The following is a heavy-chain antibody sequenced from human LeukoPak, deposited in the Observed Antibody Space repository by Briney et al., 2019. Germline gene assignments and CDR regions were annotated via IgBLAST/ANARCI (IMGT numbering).Heavy chain of an antibody. Sequence: QTGGSLRLSCAASGFTFSSYAMHWVRQAPGKGLEWVAVISYDGSNKYYADSVKGRFTISRDNSKNTLYLQMNSLRAEDTAVYYCASLVYGDYSNFDYWGQGTLVTVSS. J-gene: IGHJ4*02. CDR3: ASLVYGDYSNFDY. CDR2: ISYDGSNK. V-gene: IGHV3-30-3*01. CDR1: GFTFSSYA. D-gene: IGHD4-17*01.